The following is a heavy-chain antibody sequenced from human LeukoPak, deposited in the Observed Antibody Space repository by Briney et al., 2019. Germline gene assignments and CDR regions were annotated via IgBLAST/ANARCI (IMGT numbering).Heavy chain of an antibody. CDR1: GYTFTGYY. D-gene: IGHD3-3*01. V-gene: IGHV1-2*02. Sequence: ASVKVSCKASGYTFTGYYMHWVRQAPGQGLEWMGWINPNSGGTNYAQKFQGRVTMTRDTSISTAYMELSSLRSEDTAVYYCARGSPIFGVVEYNWFDPWGQGTLVTVSS. CDR2: INPNSGGT. CDR3: ARGSPIFGVVEYNWFDP. J-gene: IGHJ5*02.